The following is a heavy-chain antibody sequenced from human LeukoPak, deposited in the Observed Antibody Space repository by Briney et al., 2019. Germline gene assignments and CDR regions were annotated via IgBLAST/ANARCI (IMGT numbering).Heavy chain of an antibody. Sequence: SQTLSLTCSISGGSIGSFYWSWIRQPPGKGLEWIGYVHYTGTTNYNPSLKTRVTISVDTSKNQFSLKLTSVTAADTAFYFCAREFGELSRFDPWGQGTLVTVSS. J-gene: IGHJ5*02. V-gene: IGHV4-59*01. CDR1: GGSIGSFY. D-gene: IGHD3-10*01. CDR3: AREFGELSRFDP. CDR2: VHYTGTT.